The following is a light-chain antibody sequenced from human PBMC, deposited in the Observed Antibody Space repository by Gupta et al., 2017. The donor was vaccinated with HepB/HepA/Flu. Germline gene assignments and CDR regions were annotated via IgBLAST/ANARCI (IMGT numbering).Light chain of an antibody. Sequence: EIVLTQSPATLSLSPEERATLSCRASQSISSTSLSWYQQKPRQAPRLLIYDASNRATGSPARFSGNGGGTDFTLTISSREPEDFAVYHCQHQHHSPPPATFGQWTRLEIK. CDR2: DAS. CDR1: QSISSTS. CDR3: QHQHHSPPPAT. J-gene: IGKJ5*01. V-gene: IGKV3-11*01.